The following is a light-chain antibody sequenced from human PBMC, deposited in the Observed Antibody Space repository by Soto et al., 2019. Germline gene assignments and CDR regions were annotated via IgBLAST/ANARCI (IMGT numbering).Light chain of an antibody. Sequence: EIVLTQSPGTLSLSPGETATLSCRASQTVGTNFLAWYQQKPGQAPRLLMFGTSNRATDIPDRFGGSGSGTDFTLTISRLEHEDGAVYYCQHYSRTLPWTFGQGTKVEIK. CDR3: QHYSRTLPWT. CDR1: QTVGTNF. V-gene: IGKV3-20*01. J-gene: IGKJ1*01. CDR2: GTS.